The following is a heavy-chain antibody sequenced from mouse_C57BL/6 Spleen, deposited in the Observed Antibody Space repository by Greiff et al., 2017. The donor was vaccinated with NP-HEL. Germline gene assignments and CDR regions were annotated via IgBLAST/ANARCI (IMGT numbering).Heavy chain of an antibody. J-gene: IGHJ1*03. D-gene: IGHD2-4*01. Sequence: QVQLKESGAELARPGASVKLSCKASGYTFTSYGISWVKQRTGQGLEWIGEIYPRSGNTYYNEKFKGKATLTADKSSSTAYMELRSLTSEDSAVYFCARHYDYDGGYFDVWGTGTTVTVSS. V-gene: IGHV1-81*01. CDR1: GYTFTSYG. CDR3: ARHYDYDGGYFDV. CDR2: IYPRSGNT.